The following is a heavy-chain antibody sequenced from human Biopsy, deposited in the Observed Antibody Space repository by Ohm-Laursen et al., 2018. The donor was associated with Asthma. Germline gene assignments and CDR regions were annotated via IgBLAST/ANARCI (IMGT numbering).Heavy chain of an antibody. J-gene: IGHJ6*02. Sequence: VSSVTVSCQPSGYTFNSAGITWVRQAPGQGLEWMGWISVYNGNTKVAQKLQDTVTMITDTSTSTAYMELRSLRSDDTAVYFCARAVDYSHYYGIDVWGPGTTVTVS. CDR3: ARAVDYSHYYGIDV. V-gene: IGHV1-18*01. CDR2: ISVYNGNT. D-gene: IGHD3-10*01. CDR1: GYTFNSAG.